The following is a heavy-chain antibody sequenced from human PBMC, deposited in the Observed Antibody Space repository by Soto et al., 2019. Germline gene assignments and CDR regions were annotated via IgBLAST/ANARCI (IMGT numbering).Heavy chain of an antibody. CDR1: GYSLTSYW. V-gene: IGHV5-51*01. J-gene: IGHJ6*02. Sequence: ESLKISFKGSGYSLTSYWIGWVRQIPGKGLEWMGIIYPGDSDTRYSPSFQGQVTISADKSISTAYLQWSSLKASDTAMYYCARHELALRDGMDVWGQGTTVTVSS. CDR3: ARHELALRDGMDV. CDR2: IYPGDSDT. D-gene: IGHD1-1*01.